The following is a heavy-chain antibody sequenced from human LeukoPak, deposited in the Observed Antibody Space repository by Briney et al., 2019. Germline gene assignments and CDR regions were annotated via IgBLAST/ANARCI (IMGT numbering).Heavy chain of an antibody. Sequence: GESLKISCKGSGYSFTSYWIGWVRQMPGKGLEWMGIIYPGDSDTRYSPSFKGQVTISVDKSITTAYLQWSSLKASDTAIYYCATQGDSDRDYWGQGTLVTVSS. J-gene: IGHJ4*02. CDR3: ATQGDSDRDY. D-gene: IGHD2-21*01. CDR2: IYPGDSDT. CDR1: GYSFTSYW. V-gene: IGHV5-51*01.